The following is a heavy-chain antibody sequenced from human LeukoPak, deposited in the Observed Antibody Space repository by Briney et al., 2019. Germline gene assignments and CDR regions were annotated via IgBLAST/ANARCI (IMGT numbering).Heavy chain of an antibody. CDR1: GFTFSSYA. CDR3: AKDLMGEEQWLVA. V-gene: IGHV3-23*01. D-gene: IGHD6-19*01. CDR2: ISGSGGST. Sequence: GSLRLSCAASGFTFSSYAMSWVHQAPGKGLEWVSAISGSGGSTYYTDSVKGRFTISRDNSKNTLYLQMNSLRAEDTAVYYCAKDLMGEEQWLVAWGQGTLVTVSS. J-gene: IGHJ4*02.